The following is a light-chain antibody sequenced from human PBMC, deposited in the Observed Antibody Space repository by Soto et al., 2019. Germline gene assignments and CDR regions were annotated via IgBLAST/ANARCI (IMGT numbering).Light chain of an antibody. Sequence: QSALTQPASVSGSPGQSITISCTGTSSDVGGYNYVSWYQQHPGKAPKLMIYDVSNRPSGISNRFSGSKSGNTASLTISVLQAEDEADYYCSSSTSSSTPFYVFGTGTKVTVL. V-gene: IGLV2-14*01. CDR3: SSSTSSSTPFYV. CDR2: DVS. CDR1: SSDVGGYNY. J-gene: IGLJ1*01.